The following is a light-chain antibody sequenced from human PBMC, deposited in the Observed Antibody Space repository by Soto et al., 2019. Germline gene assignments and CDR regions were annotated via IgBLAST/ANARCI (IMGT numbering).Light chain of an antibody. CDR1: QSVSSN. CDR3: QQYNNWPPSFT. Sequence: MAITQSPATLSVSPGERATLSCRTSQSVSSNVAWYQQKPGQAPRLLIYGASARATGVPARFSGTGSGTEFTLTISSLQSEDFAVYYCQQYNNWPPSFTFGPGTKVDIK. V-gene: IGKV3-15*01. CDR2: GAS. J-gene: IGKJ3*01.